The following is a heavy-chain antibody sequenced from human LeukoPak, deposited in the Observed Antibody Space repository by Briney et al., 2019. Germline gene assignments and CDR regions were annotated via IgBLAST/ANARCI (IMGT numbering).Heavy chain of an antibody. CDR2: IRFDGGDK. V-gene: IGHV3-30*02. CDR1: GFTFSSYA. Sequence: GGSLRLSCAASGFTFSSYAMYWVRQAPGKGLEWVAFIRFDGGDKYYADSVKGRFTISRDNSKNTLYLQMNSLRAEDTAVYYCAKDYYGLGSSDYWGQGTLVTVSS. D-gene: IGHD3-10*01. CDR3: AKDYYGLGSSDY. J-gene: IGHJ4*02.